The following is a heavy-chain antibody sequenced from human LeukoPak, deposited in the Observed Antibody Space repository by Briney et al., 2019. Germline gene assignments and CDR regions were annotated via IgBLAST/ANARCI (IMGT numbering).Heavy chain of an antibody. D-gene: IGHD6-13*01. CDR3: AKEWHSSSWYYFDY. Sequence: GGSLRLSCAASGFTFSSYGMHWVRQAPGKGLEWVAFIRYDGSNKYYADSVKGRFTISRDNSKKTLYLQMNSLRAEDTAVYYCAKEWHSSSWYYFDYWGQGTLVTVSS. V-gene: IGHV3-30*02. J-gene: IGHJ4*02. CDR2: IRYDGSNK. CDR1: GFTFSSYG.